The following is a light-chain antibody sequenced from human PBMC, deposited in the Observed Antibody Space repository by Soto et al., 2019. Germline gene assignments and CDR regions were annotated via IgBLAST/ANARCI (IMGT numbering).Light chain of an antibody. V-gene: IGKV3-15*01. CDR1: QSVNGH. J-gene: IGKJ1*01. Sequence: EIVVTQSPATLSVSPGERATLSCRVSQSVNGHLAWYQQRPGQAPRLLIYGTSTRATDVPLRFSGGGSGTEFTLTISSLQSEDFAVYCCHQYFDWPRGTLGQGTKLEI. CDR3: HQYFDWPRGT. CDR2: GTS.